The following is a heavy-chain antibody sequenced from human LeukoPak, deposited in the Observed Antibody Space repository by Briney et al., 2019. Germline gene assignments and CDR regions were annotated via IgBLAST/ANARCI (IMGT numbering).Heavy chain of an antibody. CDR1: GGSISSGSYY. J-gene: IGHJ4*02. CDR2: IYTSGST. CDR3: ARGGPRGDY. Sequence: PSETLSLTGTVSGGSISSGSYYWSWIRQPAGKGLEWIGRIYTSGSTNYNPSLKSRVTISVDTSKNQFSLKLSSVTAADTAVYYCARGGPRGDYWGQGTLVTVSS. V-gene: IGHV4-61*02. D-gene: IGHD1-26*01.